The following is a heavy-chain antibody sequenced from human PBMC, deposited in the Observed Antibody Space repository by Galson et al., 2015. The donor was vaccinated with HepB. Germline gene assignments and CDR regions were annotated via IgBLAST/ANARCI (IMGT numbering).Heavy chain of an antibody. CDR1: GFTFSSYG. CDR3: AKVAWESYRYTHFDY. V-gene: IGHV3-30*18. Sequence: SLRLSCAASGFTFSSYGMHWVRQAPGKGLEWVAVISYDGSNKYYADSVKGRFTISRDNSKNTLYLQMSSLRAEDTAVYYCAKVAWESYRYTHFDYWGQGTLVTVSS. CDR2: ISYDGSNK. J-gene: IGHJ4*02. D-gene: IGHD3-16*02.